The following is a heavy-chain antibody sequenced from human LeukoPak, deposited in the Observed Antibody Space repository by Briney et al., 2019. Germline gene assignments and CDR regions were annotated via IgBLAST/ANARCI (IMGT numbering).Heavy chain of an antibody. Sequence: PGGSLRLSCAASGFTFSSYSMNWVRQAPGKGLEWVSSISSSSSYIYYADSVKGRFTISRDNAKNSLYLQMSNLRAEDTTVYFCARGGGLDVWGQGATVTVSS. CDR1: GFTFSSYS. CDR3: ARGGGLDV. V-gene: IGHV3-21*04. J-gene: IGHJ6*02. CDR2: ISSSSSYI. D-gene: IGHD3-16*01.